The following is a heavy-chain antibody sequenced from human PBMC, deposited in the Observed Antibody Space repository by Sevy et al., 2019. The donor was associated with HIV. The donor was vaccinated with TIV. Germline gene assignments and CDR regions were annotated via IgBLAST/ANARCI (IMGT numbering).Heavy chain of an antibody. J-gene: IGHJ6*02. CDR2: MNPDSGRR. CDR3: ARADLDSTTFFYYYGLDV. V-gene: IGHV1-8*01. D-gene: IGHD2-2*01. Sequence: ASVKVSCKASGYSLNSYDINWVRQATGQGLEWMGCMNPDSGRRGYAPKFQGRVTMTTDTSKGTAYMELRGLRSDDSAVYYCARADLDSTTFFYYYGLDVWGQGTTVTVSS. CDR1: GYSLNSYD.